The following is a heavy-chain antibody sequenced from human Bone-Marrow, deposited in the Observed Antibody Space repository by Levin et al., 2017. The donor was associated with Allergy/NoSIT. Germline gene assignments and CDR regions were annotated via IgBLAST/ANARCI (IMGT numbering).Heavy chain of an antibody. D-gene: IGHD1-26*01. J-gene: IGHJ4*02. Sequence: GGSLRLSCAASGFTFSSYAMSWVRQAPGKGLEWVPVIGGSGDTTYYADSVKGRFTSSRDNSKNTLYLQMNSLRAEDTAVYYCAKEDGSYGDYWGQGTLVTVSA. CDR2: IGGSGDTT. CDR3: AKEDGSYGDY. CDR1: GFTFSSYA. V-gene: IGHV3-23*01.